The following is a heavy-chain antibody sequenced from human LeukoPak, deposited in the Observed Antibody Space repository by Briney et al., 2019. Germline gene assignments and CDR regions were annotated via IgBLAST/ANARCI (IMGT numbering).Heavy chain of an antibody. V-gene: IGHV3-30*02. Sequence: TGGSLRLSCAASGFTFSSYGMHWVRQAPGKGLEWVAFIRYDGSNKYYADSVKGRFTISRDNSKNTLYLQMNSLRAEDTAVYYCAREGAGWELLNDYYYYMDVWGKGTTVTVSS. CDR2: IRYDGSNK. D-gene: IGHD1-26*01. CDR3: AREGAGWELLNDYYYYMDV. CDR1: GFTFSSYG. J-gene: IGHJ6*03.